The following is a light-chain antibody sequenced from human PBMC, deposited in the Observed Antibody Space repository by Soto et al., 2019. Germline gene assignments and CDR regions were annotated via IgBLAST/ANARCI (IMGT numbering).Light chain of an antibody. CDR2: DVS. J-gene: IGLJ1*01. V-gene: IGLV2-14*01. Sequence: QRALTQPASGSGCPGQPITICCTGTSRDVGGYNYVSWYQQHPGKAPKLMIYDVSNRPSGVSNRFSGSKSGNTASLTISGLQAEDEADYYCSSYTSSSTNVFGTGTKVTVL. CDR3: SSYTSSSTNV. CDR1: SRDVGGYNY.